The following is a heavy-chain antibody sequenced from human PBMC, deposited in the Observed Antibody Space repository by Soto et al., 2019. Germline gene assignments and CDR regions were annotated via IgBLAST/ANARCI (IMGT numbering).Heavy chain of an antibody. CDR2: IDPSDSYT. Sequence: GESLKISCKGSVYSFTSYWITWVRQMPGKGLEWMGRIDPSDSYTKYSPSFQGHVTISADKSISTAYLQWRRLKASDTAMYYCERRRTLYSSTIFGVVYGTDVWGQGTTVTVSS. V-gene: IGHV5-10-1*01. CDR1: VYSFTSYW. J-gene: IGHJ6*02. CDR3: ERRRTLYSSTIFGVVYGTDV. D-gene: IGHD3-3*01.